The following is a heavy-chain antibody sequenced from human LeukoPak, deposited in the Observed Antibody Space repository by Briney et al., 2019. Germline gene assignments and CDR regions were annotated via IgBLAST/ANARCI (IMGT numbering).Heavy chain of an antibody. CDR3: ARVQRYCSGGSCYDYYYYGMDV. CDR2: ISSSSSYI. CDR1: GFTFSSYS. V-gene: IGHV3-21*01. J-gene: IGHJ6*04. D-gene: IGHD2-15*01. Sequence: PGGSLRLSCAASGFTFSSYSMNWVRQAPGKGLEWVSSISSSSSYIYYADSVKGRFTISRDNAKNSLYLRMNSLRAEDTAVYYCARVQRYCSGGSCYDYYYYGMDVWGKGTTVTVSS.